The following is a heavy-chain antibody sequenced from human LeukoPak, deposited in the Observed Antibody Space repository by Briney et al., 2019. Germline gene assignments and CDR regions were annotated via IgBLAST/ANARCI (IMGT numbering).Heavy chain of an antibody. CDR1: GFTFSSYA. Sequence: GGSLRLSCAASGFTFSSYAMSWVRQAPGKGLEWVSVIYAGGNIYYADSVKGRFTISRDNSESTLYLQMNNLRAEDTAVYYCVRDRGAYYYETGYWGQGILVTVSS. J-gene: IGHJ4*02. CDR3: VRDRGAYYYETGY. D-gene: IGHD3-22*01. V-gene: IGHV3-66*01. CDR2: IYAGGNI.